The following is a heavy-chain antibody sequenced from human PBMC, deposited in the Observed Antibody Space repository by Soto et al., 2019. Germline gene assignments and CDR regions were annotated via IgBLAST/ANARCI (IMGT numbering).Heavy chain of an antibody. D-gene: IGHD2-2*01. V-gene: IGHV1-18*01. CDR1: GVGLTSYS. CDR3: ARGLLGYCSSTSCSLYGMDV. Sequence: ASVKVSCKAPGVGLTSYSMCWLHHSTGQRLEWMGWISAYNGNTNYAQKLQGRVTMTTDTSTSTAYMELRSLRSDDTAVYYCARGLLGYCSSTSCSLYGMDVWGQGTTVTVS. CDR2: ISAYNGNT. J-gene: IGHJ6*02.